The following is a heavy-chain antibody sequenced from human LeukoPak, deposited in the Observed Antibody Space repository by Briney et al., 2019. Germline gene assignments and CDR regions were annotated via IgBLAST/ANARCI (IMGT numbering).Heavy chain of an antibody. D-gene: IGHD4-17*01. V-gene: IGHV3-21*01. J-gene: IGHJ3*02. CDR2: ISSSSSYI. Sequence: PGGPLRLSCAASGFTFGSYSMNWVRQAPGKGLEWVSSISSSSSYIYYADSVKGRFTISRDNAKNSLYLQMNSLRAEDTAVYYCASTMYGDYYADAFDIWGQGTMVTVSS. CDR3: ASTMYGDYYADAFDI. CDR1: GFTFGSYS.